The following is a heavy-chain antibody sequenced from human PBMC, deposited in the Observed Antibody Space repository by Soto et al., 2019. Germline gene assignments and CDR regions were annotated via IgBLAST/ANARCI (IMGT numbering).Heavy chain of an antibody. Sequence: QVQLVQSGDEVKKPGASVKVSCKASGYIFVNYDIAWVRQAPGQGLEWMGWISPYTGNTHSATKVQGRLTMTTDTSTSTAYRDLGSLTSDDTAVYYCVMVDNYVTPTPQDVWGQGTTVTVSS. D-gene: IGHD3-16*01. CDR2: ISPYTGNT. V-gene: IGHV1-18*01. CDR1: GYIFVNYD. J-gene: IGHJ6*02. CDR3: VMVDNYVTPTPQDV.